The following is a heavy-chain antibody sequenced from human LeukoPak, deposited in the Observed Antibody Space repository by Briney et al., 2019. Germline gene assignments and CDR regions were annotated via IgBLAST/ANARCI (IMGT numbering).Heavy chain of an antibody. V-gene: IGHV3-74*01. CDR2: INSDGSDI. D-gene: IGHD3-10*01. CDR1: GFTFNRYW. J-gene: IGHJ4*02. Sequence: GGSLRLSCAASGFTFNRYWVHWVRQAPGKGLVWVSRINSDGSDITYADSVKGRFTISRDNAKNTVYLQMNSLRAEDTAVYYCARGSLGDGSLLIDYWGQGTRVTVSS. CDR3: ARGSLGDGSLLIDY.